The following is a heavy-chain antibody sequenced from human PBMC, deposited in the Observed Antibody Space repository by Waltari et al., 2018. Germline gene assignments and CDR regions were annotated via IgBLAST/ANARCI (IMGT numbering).Heavy chain of an antibody. CDR3: ARPLWFREMLDAFDI. CDR2: IYHSGRT. Sequence: QVQLQESGPGLVKPSETLSLTCAVSGYSISSGSYWGWLRKPPGKGLELIGSIYHSGRTYYNPALKSRVTISVDTSKNQFSLQLSSVTAADTAVYYWARPLWFREMLDAFDIWGQGTMVTVSS. CDR1: GYSISSGSY. V-gene: IGHV4-38-2*01. J-gene: IGHJ3*02. D-gene: IGHD3-10*01.